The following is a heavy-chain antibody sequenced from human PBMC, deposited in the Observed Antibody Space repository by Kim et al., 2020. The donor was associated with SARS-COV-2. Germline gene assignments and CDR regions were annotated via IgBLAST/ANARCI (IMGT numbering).Heavy chain of an antibody. J-gene: IGHJ4*02. V-gene: IGHV1-2*02. Sequence: YAQKFQGRVTMTRDTSISTAYMELSRLRSDDTAVYYCARESGSYYSGFDYWGQGTLVTVSS. CDR3: ARESGSYYSGFDY. D-gene: IGHD1-26*01.